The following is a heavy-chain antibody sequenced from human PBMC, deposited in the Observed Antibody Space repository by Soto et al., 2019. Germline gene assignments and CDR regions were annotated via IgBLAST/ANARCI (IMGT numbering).Heavy chain of an antibody. CDR1: GGTFSSYA. V-gene: IGHV1-69*01. CDR2: IIPISGTA. Sequence: QVQLVQYGAEVKKPGSSVKVSCKASGGTFSSYAISWVRQAPGQGLEWMGGIIPISGTANYAQKFQGRVTITADESTSTAYMELSSLRSEDTALYYCARSQGSSTSLEIYYYYYYGMDVWGQGTTVTVSS. J-gene: IGHJ6*02. D-gene: IGHD2-2*01. CDR3: ARSQGSSTSLEIYYYYYYGMDV.